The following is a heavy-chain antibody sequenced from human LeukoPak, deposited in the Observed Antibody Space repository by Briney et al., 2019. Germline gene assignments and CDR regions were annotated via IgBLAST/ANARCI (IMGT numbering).Heavy chain of an antibody. CDR1: GGSISSTNW. V-gene: IGHV4-39*01. Sequence: SETLSLTCGVSGGSISSTNWWSWVRQPPGQGLEWIGSIYYSGSTYYNPSLKSRVTISVDTSKNQFSLKLSSVTAADTAVYYCARHGYVTYREWFDPWGQGTLVTVSS. J-gene: IGHJ5*02. CDR3: ARHGYVTYREWFDP. CDR2: IYYSGST. D-gene: IGHD2-2*03.